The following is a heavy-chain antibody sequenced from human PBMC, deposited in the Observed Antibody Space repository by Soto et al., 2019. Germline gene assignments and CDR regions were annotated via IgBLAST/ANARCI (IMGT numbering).Heavy chain of an antibody. CDR2: ISWNSGSI. CDR3: AKAGYNWNDPFDY. Sequence: EVQLVESGGGLVQPGRTLRLSCAASGFTFDDYAMHWVRQAPGKGLEWVSGISWNSGSIGYADSVKGRFTISRDNAKNSLYLHMNSLRAEDTALYYCAKAGYNWNDPFDYWGQGTLVTVSS. V-gene: IGHV3-9*01. CDR1: GFTFDDYA. D-gene: IGHD1-1*01. J-gene: IGHJ4*02.